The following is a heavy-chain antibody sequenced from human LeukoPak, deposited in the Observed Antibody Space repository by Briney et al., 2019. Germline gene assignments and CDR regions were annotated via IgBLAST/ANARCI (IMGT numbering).Heavy chain of an antibody. CDR1: GFTFSSYW. J-gene: IGHJ5*02. CDR3: ARDRDDGSGGSCYANRFDP. V-gene: IGHV3-74*01. CDR2: INNDGSST. Sequence: GGSLRLSCAVSGFTFSSYWMHWVRHGPGKGLVWVSRINNDGSSTNYADSVKGRFTVSRDNAKNTLYLQMNSLSGEDTAVFYWARDRDDGSGGSCYANRFDPWGQGTLVTVSS. D-gene: IGHD2-15*01.